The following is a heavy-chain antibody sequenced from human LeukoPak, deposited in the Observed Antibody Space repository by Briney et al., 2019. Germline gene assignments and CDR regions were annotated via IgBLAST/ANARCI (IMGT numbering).Heavy chain of an antibody. J-gene: IGHJ4*02. CDR3: ASDMDLAIGADY. Sequence: ASVKVSCKASGYTLTSYGISCVRQARGQGLVCMGWISVYNGNTNYAQKLQGRVNMTTDTSTSTAYVELRSLRYDDTAVYYCASDMDLAIGADYWGQGAMVAVSS. CDR1: GYTLTSYG. D-gene: IGHD3-3*01. V-gene: IGHV1-18*04. CDR2: ISVYNGNT.